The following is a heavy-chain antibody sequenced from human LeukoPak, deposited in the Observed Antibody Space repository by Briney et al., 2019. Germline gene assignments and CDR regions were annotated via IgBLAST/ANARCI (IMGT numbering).Heavy chain of an antibody. CDR3: ARVGNSYDQDYYYYGMDV. D-gene: IGHD3-22*01. CDR2: ISYDGSNK. J-gene: IGHJ6*02. Sequence: GGSLRLSCAASGFTFSSYAMSWVRQAPGKGLEWVAVISYDGSNKYYADSVKGRFTISRDNSKNTLYLQMNSLRAEDTAVYYCARVGNSYDQDYYYYGMDVWGQGTTVTVSS. V-gene: IGHV3-30-3*01. CDR1: GFTFSSYA.